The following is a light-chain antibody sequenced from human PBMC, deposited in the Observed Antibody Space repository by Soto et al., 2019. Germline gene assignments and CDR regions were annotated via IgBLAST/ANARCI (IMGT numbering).Light chain of an antibody. CDR2: GAS. CDR1: QSVSSTH. Sequence: EIVLTQSPGTLSLSPGERATLSCRASQSVSSTHLAWYQQKPGQAPRLLIYGASSRATDIPDRFSGSGSGTDFTLTISRLEPEDSAVYYCQQRSNSPPWITFGQGTRLEIK. CDR3: QQRSNSPPWIT. V-gene: IGKV3D-20*02. J-gene: IGKJ5*01.